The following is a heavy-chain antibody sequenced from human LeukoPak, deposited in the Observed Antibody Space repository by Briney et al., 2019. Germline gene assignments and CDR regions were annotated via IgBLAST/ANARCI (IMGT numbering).Heavy chain of an antibody. CDR2: ISYNGSQT. D-gene: IGHD6-19*01. CDR1: GFTFSIYA. CDR3: VRDRGGSGWYYFDY. J-gene: IGHJ4*02. Sequence: GGSLRLSCAASGFTFSIYAMHWVRQAPGKGLEHVSGISYNGSQTYYGNSVKDRFTISRDNAKNTLYLQMASLRADDMAVYYCVRDRGGSGWYYFDYWGQGTPVTVSS. V-gene: IGHV3-64*01.